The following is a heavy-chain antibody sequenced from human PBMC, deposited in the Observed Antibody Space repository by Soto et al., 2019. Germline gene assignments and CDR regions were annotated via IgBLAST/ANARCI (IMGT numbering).Heavy chain of an antibody. CDR2: MYNGGST. CDR3: ARLALSRRDLDH. D-gene: IGHD3-10*01. CDR1: GDSISSSNYY. Sequence: QLQLQESGPGLVKPSETLSLTCTVSGDSISSSNYYWGWIRQPPGKGLEWIGSMYNGGSTYYNPSLKSRVTIYVDTSKNQFSLELSSVTAADTAVYYCARLALSRRDLDHWGQGTLVTVSS. V-gene: IGHV4-39*01. J-gene: IGHJ4*02.